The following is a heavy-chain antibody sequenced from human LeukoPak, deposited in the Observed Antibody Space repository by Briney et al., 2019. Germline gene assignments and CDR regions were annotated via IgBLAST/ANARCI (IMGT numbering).Heavy chain of an antibody. CDR3: ATSYPVTTLYFDY. J-gene: IGHJ4*02. CDR2: INPNSGGT. D-gene: IGHD4-17*01. Sequence: ASVKLSCKASRYTVTGYYMDWVRQAPGQGLEWMGWINPNSGGTNYAQKFQGWVTMTRDTSISTAYMELSRLRSDDTAVYYCATSYPVTTLYFDYWGQGTLVTVSS. V-gene: IGHV1-2*04. CDR1: RYTVTGYY.